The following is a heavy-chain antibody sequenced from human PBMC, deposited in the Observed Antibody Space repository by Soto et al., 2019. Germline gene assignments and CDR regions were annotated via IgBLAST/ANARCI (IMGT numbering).Heavy chain of an antibody. Sequence: GGSLRLSCAASGFTFSSYAMSWVRQAPGKGLEWVSTISGTGGSAYYPDSVKGRFTISRDNSKNTVYLQMNSLRAEDAAVYHCAKEMTSGYYLFDYWGQGTLVTVSP. D-gene: IGHD3-22*01. J-gene: IGHJ4*02. CDR3: AKEMTSGYYLFDY. V-gene: IGHV3-23*01. CDR2: ISGTGGSA. CDR1: GFTFSSYA.